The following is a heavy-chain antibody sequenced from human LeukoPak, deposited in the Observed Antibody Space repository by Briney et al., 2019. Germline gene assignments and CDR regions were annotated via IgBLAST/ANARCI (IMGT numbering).Heavy chain of an antibody. CDR3: AKERGGEFDY. J-gene: IGHJ4*02. CDR2: ISGSGGST. D-gene: IGHD2-21*01. Sequence: PGGTLRLSCAASGFTFSSYGMSWVRQAPGKGLEWVAAISGSGGSTYYADSVKGRFTISRDNSKNTLYLQMNSLRGEDTAVYYCAKERGGEFDYWGQGTLVTVSS. CDR1: GFTFSSYG. V-gene: IGHV3-23*01.